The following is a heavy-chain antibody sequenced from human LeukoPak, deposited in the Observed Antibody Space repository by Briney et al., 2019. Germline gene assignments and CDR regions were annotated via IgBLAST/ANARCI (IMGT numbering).Heavy chain of an antibody. CDR2: ISSSSSYI. Sequence: GGSLRLSCAASGFTFSSYSMNWVRQAPGKGLEWVSSISSSSSYIYYADSVKGRFTISRDNAKNSLYLQMNSLRAEDTAVYYCAKDIAQGYTFGSIEQDYWGQGTLVTVSS. D-gene: IGHD5-18*01. V-gene: IGHV3-21*04. CDR1: GFTFSSYS. CDR3: AKDIAQGYTFGSIEQDY. J-gene: IGHJ4*02.